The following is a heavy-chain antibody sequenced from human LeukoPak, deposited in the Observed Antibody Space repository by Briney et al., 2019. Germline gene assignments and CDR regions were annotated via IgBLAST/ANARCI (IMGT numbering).Heavy chain of an antibody. CDR3: ARVPFRYCSSTSCYTANYYYYGMDV. CDR1: GGSFSGHY. D-gene: IGHD2-2*02. J-gene: IGHJ6*02. Sequence: SETLSLTCAVYGGSFSGHYWSWIRQPPGKGLEWIGEINHSGSTNYNPSLKSRVTISVDTSKNQFSLKLSSVTAADTAVYYCARVPFRYCSSTSCYTANYYYYGMDVWGQGTTVTVSS. CDR2: INHSGST. V-gene: IGHV4-34*01.